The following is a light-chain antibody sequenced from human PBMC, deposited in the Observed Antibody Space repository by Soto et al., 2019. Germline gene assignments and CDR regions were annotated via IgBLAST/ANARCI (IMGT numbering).Light chain of an antibody. CDR1: QSVSSNF. CDR3: HQYGSSPRT. CDR2: GAS. J-gene: IGKJ1*01. V-gene: IGKV3-20*01. Sequence: EIVLTQSPGTLSLSPGDRATLSCRASQSVSSNFLAWYQQKPGQAPRLLIYGASIRATGIPDRFSGSGSRPDFTLTIRRLEPEDFALYFCHQYGSSPRTFGQGTKVEIK.